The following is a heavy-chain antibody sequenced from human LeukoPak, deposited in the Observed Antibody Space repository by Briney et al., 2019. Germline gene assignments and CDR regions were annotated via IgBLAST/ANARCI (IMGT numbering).Heavy chain of an antibody. CDR3: AREFEVVIVPPGEYFDY. J-gene: IGHJ4*02. D-gene: IGHD2-21*01. V-gene: IGHV3-30-3*01. Sequence: GGSLRLSCAASGFTFSSYVMQWVRQAPGKGLAWVAVISSDGSDRYYADSVKGRFTISRDNSKNTLYLQMNSLRAEDTAVYYCAREFEVVIVPPGEYFDYWGQGTLVTVSS. CDR1: GFTFSSYV. CDR2: ISSDGSDR.